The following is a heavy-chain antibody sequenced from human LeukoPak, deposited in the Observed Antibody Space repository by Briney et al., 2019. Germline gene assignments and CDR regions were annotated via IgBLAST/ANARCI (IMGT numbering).Heavy chain of an antibody. CDR1: GASIYSDY. CDR3: ARTAGYSSSWSFDP. V-gene: IGHV4-59*08. Sequence: PSETLSLTCTVSGASIYSDYWSWIRQPPGKGLEWIGYLYYSGSTNFNPSLKSRVTMSVDTSKNQFSLRLRSVTAADTAVYYCARTAGYSSSWSFDPWGQGTLVTVSS. D-gene: IGHD6-13*01. J-gene: IGHJ5*02. CDR2: LYYSGST.